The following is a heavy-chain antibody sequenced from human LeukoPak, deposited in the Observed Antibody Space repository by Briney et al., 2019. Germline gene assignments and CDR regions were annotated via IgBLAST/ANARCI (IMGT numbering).Heavy chain of an antibody. J-gene: IGHJ4*02. D-gene: IGHD6-19*01. Sequence: GESLKISRKGSGYRFTNYWIAWVRQMPGKGLEWMGIINPADGYTRYSPSFQGQVTISTDPSIFTAYLQWSSLRASDTAIYYCARPHDTGVGASGSGWSYFDFWGQGALITVSS. CDR2: INPADGYT. CDR1: GYRFTNYW. V-gene: IGHV5-51*01. CDR3: ARPHDTGVGASGSGWSYFDF.